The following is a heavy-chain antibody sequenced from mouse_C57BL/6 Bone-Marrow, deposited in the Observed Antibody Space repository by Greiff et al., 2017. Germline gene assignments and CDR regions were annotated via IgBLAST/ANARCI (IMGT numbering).Heavy chain of an antibody. J-gene: IGHJ4*01. CDR3: ARTTVVADYYAMDY. D-gene: IGHD1-1*01. Sequence: QVQLKQSGPELVKPGASVKISCKASGYSFTSYYIHWVKQRPGQGLEWIGWIYPGSGNTKYNEKFKGKATLTADTSSSTAYMQLSSLTSEDSAVYYCARTTVVADYYAMDYWGQGTSVTVSS. CDR2: IYPGSGNT. V-gene: IGHV1-66*01. CDR1: GYSFTSYY.